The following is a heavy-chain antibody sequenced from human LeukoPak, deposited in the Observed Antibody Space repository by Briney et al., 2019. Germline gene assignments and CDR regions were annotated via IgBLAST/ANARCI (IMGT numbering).Heavy chain of an antibody. V-gene: IGHV4-30-4*08. J-gene: IGHJ3*02. D-gene: IGHD3-3*01. CDR3: AREYQIFGVVITSLGAFDI. CDR1: GGSISSGDYY. CDR2: IYYSGST. Sequence: SETLSLTCTVSGGSISSGDYYWSWIRQPPGKGLEWIGYIYYSGSTYYNPSLKSRVTISVDTSKNQFSLKLSSVTAADTAVYYCAREYQIFGVVITSLGAFDIWGQGTMVTVSS.